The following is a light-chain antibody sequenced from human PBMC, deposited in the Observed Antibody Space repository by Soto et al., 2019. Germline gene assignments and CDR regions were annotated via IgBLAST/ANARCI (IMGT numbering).Light chain of an antibody. CDR3: QTWGTGIRGV. Sequence: QPVLTQSPSASASLGASVKLTCTLSSGHNSYAIAWHQQQPEKGPRYLMKLNSDGSHTKGDGIPDRFSGSSSGAERYLTISSLQSEDEADYYCQTWGTGIRGVFGGGTKLTVL. J-gene: IGLJ2*01. CDR2: LNSDGSH. V-gene: IGLV4-69*01. CDR1: SGHNSYA.